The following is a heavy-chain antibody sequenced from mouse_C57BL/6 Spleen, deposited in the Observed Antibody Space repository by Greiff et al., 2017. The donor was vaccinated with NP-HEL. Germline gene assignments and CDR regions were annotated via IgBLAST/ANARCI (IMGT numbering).Heavy chain of an antibody. J-gene: IGHJ3*01. CDR2: IIPGSGST. CDR1: GYTFTGYW. V-gene: IGHV1-9*01. D-gene: IGHD2-4*01. CDR3: ARDDFLAY. Sequence: VQLQQSGAELMKPGASVKLSCKATGYTFTGYWIEWVKQRPGHGLEWIGEIIPGSGSTNYKEKCTGKATFTADTSSNTAYMQLSSLTTEDSACYYCARDDFLAYWGQGTLVTVSA.